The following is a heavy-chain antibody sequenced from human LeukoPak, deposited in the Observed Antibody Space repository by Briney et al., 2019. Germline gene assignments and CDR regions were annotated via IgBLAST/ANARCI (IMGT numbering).Heavy chain of an antibody. Sequence: GGSLRLSCAASGFTFSSYAMSWVRQAPGKGLEWVLAISGSGGSTYYADSVKGRFTISRDSSKNTLYLQMNSLRAEDTAVYYCAAKGAGTPPYWGQGTLVTVSS. J-gene: IGHJ4*02. V-gene: IGHV3-23*01. CDR1: GFTFSSYA. CDR3: AAKGAGTPPY. CDR2: ISGSGGST. D-gene: IGHD1-7*01.